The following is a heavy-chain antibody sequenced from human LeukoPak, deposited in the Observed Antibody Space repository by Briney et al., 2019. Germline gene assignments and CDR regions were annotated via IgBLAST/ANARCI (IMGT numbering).Heavy chain of an antibody. V-gene: IGHV4-34*01. CDR1: GGSFSGYY. CDR3: ARDAVTGYSSGWYKPFPFDS. D-gene: IGHD6-19*01. J-gene: IGHJ4*02. Sequence: SETLSLTCAVYGGSFSGYYWSWIRQPPGKGLEWIGEINHSGSTNYNPSLKSRVTISVDTSKNQFSLKLSSVTAADTAVYYCARDAVTGYSSGWYKPFPFDSWGQGTLVTVSS. CDR2: INHSGST.